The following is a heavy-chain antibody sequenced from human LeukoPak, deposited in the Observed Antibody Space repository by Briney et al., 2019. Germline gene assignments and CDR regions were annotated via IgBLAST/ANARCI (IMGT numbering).Heavy chain of an antibody. V-gene: IGHV3-21*01. CDR2: ISSSSSYI. Sequence: GGSLRLSCAASGFTFSSYSMNWVRQAPGKGLEWVSSISSSSSYICYADSVKGRFTISRDNAKNSLYLQMNSLRAEDAAVYYCARARGTGTTRLDYWGQGTLVTVSS. CDR1: GFTFSSYS. J-gene: IGHJ4*02. D-gene: IGHD1-7*01. CDR3: ARARGTGTTRLDY.